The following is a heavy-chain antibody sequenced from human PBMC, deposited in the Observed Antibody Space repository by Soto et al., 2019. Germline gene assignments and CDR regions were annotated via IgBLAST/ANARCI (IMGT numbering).Heavy chain of an antibody. Sequence: ASVKVSCKASGYNFIDYSINWVRQAPGQGLEWMGWRNPKSGHTAHAQKIQGRVILTRDTSINTVYMELSSLTSAATAVYFCAPRIPDGKFDSWCRRTQGTVSS. J-gene: IGHJ4*02. V-gene: IGHV1-8*01. CDR2: RNPKSGHT. CDR3: APRIPDGKFDS. CDR1: GYNFIDYS. D-gene: IGHD1-1*01.